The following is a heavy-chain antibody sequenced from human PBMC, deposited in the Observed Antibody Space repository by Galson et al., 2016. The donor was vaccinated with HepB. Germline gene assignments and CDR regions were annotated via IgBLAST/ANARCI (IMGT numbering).Heavy chain of an antibody. CDR1: FTLSNYG. J-gene: IGHJ4*02. CDR2: IWYDGSNK. CDR3: ARDLSSLLVAGPFDL. Sequence: FTLSNYGVHWVRQAPGKGLEWVSFIWYDGSNKQYADSVKGRFTISRDNSKKTLYLQINNLRAEDTAVYFCARDLSSLLVAGPFDLWGKGTLVIVSS. V-gene: IGHV3-33*01. D-gene: IGHD6-19*01.